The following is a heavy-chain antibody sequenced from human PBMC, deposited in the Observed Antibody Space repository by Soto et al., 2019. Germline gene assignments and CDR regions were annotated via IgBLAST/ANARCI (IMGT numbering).Heavy chain of an antibody. CDR1: GGSISSGGYY. V-gene: IGHV4-31*03. CDR3: ARGLTQVSPNWYFDL. Sequence: QVQLQESGPGLVKPSQTLSLTCTVSGGSISSGGYYWSWIRQHPGKGLEWIGYIYYSGSTYYNPSLKSRVTISVDTYKNQFSLKLSSVTAADTAVYYCARGLTQVSPNWYFDLWGRGTLVTVSS. D-gene: IGHD2-21*02. CDR2: IYYSGST. J-gene: IGHJ2*01.